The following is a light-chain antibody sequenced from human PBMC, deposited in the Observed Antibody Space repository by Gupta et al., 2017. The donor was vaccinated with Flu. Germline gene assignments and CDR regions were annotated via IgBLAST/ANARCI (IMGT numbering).Light chain of an antibody. CDR2: GES. CDR3: QQDDQWPLT. CDR1: QSVSAN. J-gene: IGKJ4*01. V-gene: IGKV3-15*01. Sequence: EIVMTQSPATLSVSPGERASLSCRASQSVSANLAWYQQKPGQAPRLVIYGESTRAAGTPARFTGSGSGTEFTLTISSLQFDDFAVYYCQQDDQWPLTFGGGTKVEIK.